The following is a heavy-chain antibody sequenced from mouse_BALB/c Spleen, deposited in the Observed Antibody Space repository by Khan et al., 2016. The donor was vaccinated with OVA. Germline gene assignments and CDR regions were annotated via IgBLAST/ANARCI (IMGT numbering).Heavy chain of an antibody. D-gene: IGHD3-1*01. CDR1: GFTFSDYG. V-gene: IGHV5-15*02. CDR3: ARGGTGGFSY. J-gene: IGHJ3*01. Sequence: EVGLVESGGGLVQPGGSRKLSCAASGFTFSDYGMAWIRQGPGKGPEWITFISSLAYNFYYADTVTGRFTISRENAKDTLYLEMNSRRSEETAMYYGARGGTGGFSYWGQGTLVTVSA. CDR2: ISSLAYNF.